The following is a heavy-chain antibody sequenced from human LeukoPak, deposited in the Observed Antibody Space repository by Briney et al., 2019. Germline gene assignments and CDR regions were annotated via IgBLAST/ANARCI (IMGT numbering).Heavy chain of an antibody. CDR1: GFTFSDYY. J-gene: IGHJ4*02. CDR2: ISSSSSYT. Sequence: GGSLRLSCAASGFTFSDYYVSWIRQAPGKGLEWVSYISSSSSYTNYADSVKGRFTISRDNAKNSLYLQMNSLRAEDTAVYYCAREGPGIAVVDYWGQGTLVTVSS. V-gene: IGHV3-11*06. D-gene: IGHD6-19*01. CDR3: AREGPGIAVVDY.